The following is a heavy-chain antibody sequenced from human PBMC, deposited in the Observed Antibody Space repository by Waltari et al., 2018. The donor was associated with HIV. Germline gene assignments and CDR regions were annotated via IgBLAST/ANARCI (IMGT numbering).Heavy chain of an antibody. V-gene: IGHV3-48*04. CDR1: GITLSRYR. CDR2: ISNTSNTI. D-gene: IGHD2-15*01. CDR3: AKEVVALPHYYYYGLDV. J-gene: IGHJ6*02. Sequence: EVQLVESGGGLVQPGGSLRLSCAASGITLSRYRLNWVRQAPGKGLEWVSYISNTSNTIYYADSVKGRYTVSRDDAKNSLSLQMNSLRAEDTAVYFCAKEVVALPHYYYYGLDVWGQGTTVTVSS.